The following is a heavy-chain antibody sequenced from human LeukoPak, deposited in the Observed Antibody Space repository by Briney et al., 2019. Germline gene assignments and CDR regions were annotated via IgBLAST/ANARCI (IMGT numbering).Heavy chain of an antibody. CDR3: ARDGGTGSNTAFDL. V-gene: IGHV3-72*01. Sequence: GGSLRLSCTASGLTLSDHYIAWVRQAPGKGLEWVGRSRSRAKSFTTEYAASVKGRFTISRDDSKNSLFLQMNTLRTEDTAVYFCARDGGTGSNTAFDLWGQGTMVTVSS. CDR1: GLTLSDHY. J-gene: IGHJ3*01. D-gene: IGHD2-2*01. CDR2: SRSRAKSFTT.